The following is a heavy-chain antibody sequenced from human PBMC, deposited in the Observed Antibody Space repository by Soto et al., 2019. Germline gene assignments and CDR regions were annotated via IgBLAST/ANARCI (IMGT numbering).Heavy chain of an antibody. CDR1: GYTFTSYD. D-gene: IGHD3-10*01. Sequence: GASVKVSCKASGYTFTSYDINWVRQATGQGLEWMGWMNPNSGNTGYAQKFQGRVTMTRNTSISTAYLELSSLRSEDTAVYHCATGPSPSPYGSETNYYDINVWRRLTTVTVAS. J-gene: IGHJ6*02. V-gene: IGHV1-8*01. CDR3: ATGPSPSPYGSETNYYDINV. CDR2: MNPNSGNT.